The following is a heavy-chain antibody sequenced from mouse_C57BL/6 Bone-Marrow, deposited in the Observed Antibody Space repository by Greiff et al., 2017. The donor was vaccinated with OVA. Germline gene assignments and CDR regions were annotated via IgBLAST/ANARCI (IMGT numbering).Heavy chain of an antibody. CDR2: IDPSDSYT. D-gene: IGHD1-1*01. Sequence: QVQLQQPGAELVKPGASVKLSCKASGYTFTSYWMQWVKQRPGPGLEWIGEIDPSDSYTNYNQKFKGKATLTVDTSSSTAYMQLSSRTSEDSAVYYCARDYYGSSQYYFDYWGQGTTLTVSS. CDR1: GYTFTSYW. V-gene: IGHV1-50*01. CDR3: ARDYYGSSQYYFDY. J-gene: IGHJ2*01.